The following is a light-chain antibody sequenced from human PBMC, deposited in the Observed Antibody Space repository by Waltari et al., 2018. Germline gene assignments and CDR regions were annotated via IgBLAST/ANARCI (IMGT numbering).Light chain of an antibody. CDR2: DAS. CDR1: QIVNNK. CDR3: QQYSDWPLT. Sequence: EIVMPQSPATLSVSPGEIVTLSCRASQIVNNKLAWYQQKPGQAPRLLIYDASTRATGIPTSFSGSGSGTEFTITISSLQSEDFAVYYCQQYSDWPLTFGGGTKVEIK. V-gene: IGKV3-15*01. J-gene: IGKJ4*01.